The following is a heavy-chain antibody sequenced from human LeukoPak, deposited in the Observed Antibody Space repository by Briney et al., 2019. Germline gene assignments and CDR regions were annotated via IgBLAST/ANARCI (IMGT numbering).Heavy chain of an antibody. CDR2: IYPGDSDT. Sequence: GESLKISCKGSGYSFTSYWIGWVRQMPGKGLEWMGIIYPGDSDTRYSPSFQGQVTISADKSISTAYLQWSSLKASDTAMYYCARRQGELPAGDAFDIWGQGTMVTVSS. CDR1: GYSFTSYW. J-gene: IGHJ3*02. CDR3: ARRQGELPAGDAFDI. V-gene: IGHV5-51*01. D-gene: IGHD1-26*01.